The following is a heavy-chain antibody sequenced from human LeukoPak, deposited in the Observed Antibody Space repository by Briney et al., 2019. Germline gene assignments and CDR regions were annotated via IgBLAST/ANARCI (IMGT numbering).Heavy chain of an antibody. CDR3: ARDGRGDGVPAENAFAI. V-gene: IGHV3-53*01. D-gene: IGHD3-10*01. CDR2: IYSGGST. CDR1: GLTVSRNY. Sequence: HPGGSLRLSCAASGLTVSRNYMNWLRQAPGKGLEWVSVIYSGGSTYYADSVKGRFTIARDDPKNTLYLKINSLRAEDTAVYYCARDGRGDGVPAENAFAIWGQGTMVTVSS. J-gene: IGHJ3*02.